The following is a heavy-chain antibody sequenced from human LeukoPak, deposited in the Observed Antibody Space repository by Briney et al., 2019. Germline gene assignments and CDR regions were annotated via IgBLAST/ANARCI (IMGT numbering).Heavy chain of an antibody. CDR2: INPNSGGT. J-gene: IGHJ3*02. CDR3: ARVRAARNAFDI. D-gene: IGHD6-13*01. CDR1: GYTFTGYY. Sequence: ASVKVSCKASGYTFTGYYIHWVRQAPGQGLEWMGWINPNSGGTNYAQKLQGRVTMTTDTSTSTAYMELRSLRSDDTAVYYCARVRAARNAFDIWGQGTMVTVSS. V-gene: IGHV1-2*02.